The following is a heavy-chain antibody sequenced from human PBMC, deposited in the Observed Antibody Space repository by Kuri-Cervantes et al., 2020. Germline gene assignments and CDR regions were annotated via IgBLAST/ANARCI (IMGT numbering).Heavy chain of an antibody. CDR1: GYSFTSYW. CDR3: ALYSSSSGSHDSDY. V-gene: IGHV5-51*01. J-gene: IGHJ4*02. D-gene: IGHD6-6*01. CDR2: IYPGDSDT. Sequence: KVSCKGSGYSFTSYWIGWVRQMPGKGLEWMGIIYPGDSDTRYSPSFQGQVTISADKSISTAYLQWSSLKASDTAMYYCALYSSSSGSHDSDYWGQGTLVTVSS.